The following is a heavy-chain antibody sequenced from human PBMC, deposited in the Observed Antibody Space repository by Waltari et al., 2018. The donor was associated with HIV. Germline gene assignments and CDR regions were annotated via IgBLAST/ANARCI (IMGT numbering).Heavy chain of an antibody. CDR3: ARVLRSRWLRGPGFDY. CDR1: GFTFSSYW. D-gene: IGHD5-18*01. J-gene: IGHJ4*02. V-gene: IGHV3-7*01. CDR2: IKQDGSEK. Sequence: EVQLVESGGGLVQPGGSLRLSCAASGFTFSSYWMSWVRQAPGKGLEWVANIKQDGSEKYYVDSVKGRFTISRDNAKNSLYLQMNSLRAEDTAVYYCARVLRSRWLRGPGFDYWGQGTLVTVSS.